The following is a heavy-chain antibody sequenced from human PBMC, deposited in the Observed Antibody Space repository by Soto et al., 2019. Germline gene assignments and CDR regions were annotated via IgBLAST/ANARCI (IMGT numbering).Heavy chain of an antibody. CDR2: IWYDGSNK. CDR3: AKDSYDYIWGSYGRTIYYFDY. V-gene: IGHV3-33*06. J-gene: IGHJ4*02. CDR1: GFTFSSYG. D-gene: IGHD3-16*01. Sequence: HPGGSLRLSCAASGFTFSSYGMHWVRRAPGKGLEWVAVIWYDGSNKYYADSVKGRFTISRDNSKNTLYLQMNSLRAEDTAVYYCAKDSYDYIWGSYGRTIYYFDYWGQGTLVTVSS.